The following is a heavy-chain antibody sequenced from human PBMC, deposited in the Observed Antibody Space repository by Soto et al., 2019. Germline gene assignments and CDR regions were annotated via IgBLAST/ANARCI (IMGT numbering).Heavy chain of an antibody. Sequence: QEQLVQSGAEVKKPGSSVKVSCKDTGGLFSSYAISWVRQAPGQGLEWMGGIIPVFGTTYYAQKFQDRVTITADESTNTAYMGLSRLRSEDKAMYYCAGGGSGYVWFNEFWGQGSLVTVSS. CDR3: AGGGSGYVWFNEF. J-gene: IGHJ4*02. V-gene: IGHV1-69*01. CDR1: GGLFSSYA. D-gene: IGHD3-22*01. CDR2: IIPVFGTT.